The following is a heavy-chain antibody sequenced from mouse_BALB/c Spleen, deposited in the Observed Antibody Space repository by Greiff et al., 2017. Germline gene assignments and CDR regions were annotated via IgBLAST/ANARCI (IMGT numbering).Heavy chain of an antibody. V-gene: IGHV5-6-3*01. J-gene: IGHJ2*01. Sequence: EVKLEESGGGLVQPGGSLKLSCAASGFTFSSYGMSWVRQTPDKRLELVATINSNGGSTYYPDSVKGRFTISRDNAKNTLYLQMSSLKSEDTAMYYCARDLDYFDYWGQGTTLTVSS. CDR1: GFTFSSYG. CDR2: INSNGGST. CDR3: ARDLDYFDY.